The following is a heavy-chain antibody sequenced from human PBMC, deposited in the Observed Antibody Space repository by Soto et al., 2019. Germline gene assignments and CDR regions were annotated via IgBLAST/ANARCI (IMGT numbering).Heavy chain of an antibody. CDR1: GYTFTSYG. Sequence: ASVKVSCKASGYTFTSYGISWVRQAPGQGLEWMGWISAYNGNTNYAQKLQGRVTMTTDTSTSTAYMELRSLRSDDTAVYYCARSFRPYFGVVITDWFDPWGQGTLVTVS. V-gene: IGHV1-18*01. CDR3: ARSFRPYFGVVITDWFDP. CDR2: ISAYNGNT. J-gene: IGHJ5*02. D-gene: IGHD3-3*01.